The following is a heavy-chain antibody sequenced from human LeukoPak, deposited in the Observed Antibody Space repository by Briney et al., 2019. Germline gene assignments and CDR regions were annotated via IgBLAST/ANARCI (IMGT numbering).Heavy chain of an antibody. J-gene: IGHJ6*03. D-gene: IGHD1-7*01. CDR2: ITSSSTFI. V-gene: IGHV3-21*01. CDR3: ARSDGRQNYDSYYYYMDV. CDR1: GFIFSSYS. Sequence: GGSLRLSCAASGFIFSSYSMNWVRQSPGKGLEWASSITSSSTFIYYADSVKGRFTVSRDNAKNSLYLQMNSLRVGDTAVYYCARSDGRQNYDSYYYYMDVWGKGTTVTVSS.